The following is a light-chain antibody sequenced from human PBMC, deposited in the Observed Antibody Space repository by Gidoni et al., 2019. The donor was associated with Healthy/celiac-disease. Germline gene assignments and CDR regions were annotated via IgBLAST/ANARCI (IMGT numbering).Light chain of an antibody. CDR3: RQSYSTPPT. J-gene: IGKJ1*01. V-gene: IGKV1-39*01. Sequence: DIQMTQSPSSLSASVGDRVIITCRASQSISSYFTWYQQKPGKAPNLLIYAASSFQSGAPSRFSGGGSGADFSLTISSLQPDDFATYYCRQSYSTPPTFGQGTKVEIK. CDR2: AAS. CDR1: QSISSY.